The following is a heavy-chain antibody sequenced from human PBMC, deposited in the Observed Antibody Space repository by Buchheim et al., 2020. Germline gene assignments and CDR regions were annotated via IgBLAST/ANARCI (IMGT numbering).Heavy chain of an antibody. CDR1: GFSFTNYA. CDR2: ISKSGDLT. CDR3: ARGDLDLGYSFNI. D-gene: IGHD2-15*01. J-gene: IGHJ3*02. Sequence: EVQLLESGGGLVHPGESLRLSCAASGFSFTNYALSWFRQAPGKGLEWVSAISKSGDLTFYADSVMGRFTISRDTSRNTAFLQMNHLRADDTALYYCARGDLDLGYSFNIWG. V-gene: IGHV3-23*01.